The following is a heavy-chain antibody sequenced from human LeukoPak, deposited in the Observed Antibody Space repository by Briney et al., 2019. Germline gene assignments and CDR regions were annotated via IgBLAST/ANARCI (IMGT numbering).Heavy chain of an antibody. CDR2: FDPTDSYT. CDR1: GYSFATYW. D-gene: IGHD3-3*01. J-gene: IGHJ4*02. Sequence: GESLKICCKASGYSFATYWISWVRQTPGQGLEWMGKFDPTDSYTTYGPSFQGHVTTSADKSISTAYLQWNSLKASDTAMYYCARHDPNARLKLDYWGQGPLVTVSS. V-gene: IGHV5-10-1*01. CDR3: ARHDPNARLKLDY.